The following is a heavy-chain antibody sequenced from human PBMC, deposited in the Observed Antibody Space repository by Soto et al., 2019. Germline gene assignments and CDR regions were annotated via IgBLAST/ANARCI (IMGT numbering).Heavy chain of an antibody. D-gene: IGHD3-22*01. CDR1: GFTFSTFD. CDR3: ARTLYYYDSSGYR. CDR2: IRGNDGNT. Sequence: GGSLRLSCAASGFTFSTFDMTWVRQAPGKGLEWVSLIRGNDGNTYYADCVKGRFAISRDNSRNSLYLQMNSLRAEDTAVYYCARTLYYYDSSGYRWGQGTLVTVSS. V-gene: IGHV3-23*01. J-gene: IGHJ4*02.